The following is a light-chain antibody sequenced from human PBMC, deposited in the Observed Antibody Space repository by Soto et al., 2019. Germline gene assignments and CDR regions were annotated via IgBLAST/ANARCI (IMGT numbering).Light chain of an antibody. CDR1: SSDIGRYNF. Sequence: QSVLTQPASMSGSPGQSITISCTGTSSDIGRYNFVSWYQHHPGKAPKLIIYEATKRPSGVSYRFSGSKSGNTASLTISGLQAEDEADYYCTSYTITSPYVFGTGTKGHRP. CDR3: TSYTITSPYV. CDR2: EAT. V-gene: IGLV2-14*01. J-gene: IGLJ1*01.